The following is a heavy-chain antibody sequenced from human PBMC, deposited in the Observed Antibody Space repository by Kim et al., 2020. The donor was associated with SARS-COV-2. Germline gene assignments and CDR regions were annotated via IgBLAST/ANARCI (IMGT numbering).Heavy chain of an antibody. J-gene: IGHJ4*02. CDR1: GGSISSYY. D-gene: IGHD1-26*01. CDR2: IFNSGRT. V-gene: IGHV4-59*13. CDR3: ARASSYYVIEY. Sequence: SETLSLTCTVSGGSISSYYWSWVRQPPGKGLEWIGYIFNSGRTNYNPSLKSRVTISVDTSKNQFSLKLSSVTAADTAMYYCARASSYYVIEYWGQGTLVTVSS.